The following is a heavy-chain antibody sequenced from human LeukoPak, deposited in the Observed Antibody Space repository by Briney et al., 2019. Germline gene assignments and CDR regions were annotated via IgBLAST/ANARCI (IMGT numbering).Heavy chain of an antibody. CDR3: ARDGYYCSGGSCYDGMDV. J-gene: IGHJ6*04. CDR2: IYSGGST. V-gene: IGHV3-53*01. Sequence: GGSLRLSCAASGFTDSSNYMSWVRQAPGKGLEWVSVIYSGGSTYYADSVKGRFTISRDNSKNTLYLQMNSLRAEDTAVYYCARDGYYCSGGSCYDGMDVWGKGTTVTVSS. CDR1: GFTDSSNY. D-gene: IGHD2-15*01.